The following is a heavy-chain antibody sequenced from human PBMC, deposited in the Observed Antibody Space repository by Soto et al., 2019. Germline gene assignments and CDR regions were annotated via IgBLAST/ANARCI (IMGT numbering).Heavy chain of an antibody. J-gene: IGHJ5*02. CDR1: GFTFSDYG. CDR3: AKSRDGYHHGLA. Sequence: QVQLVESGGGVVQPGMSLKLSCATSGFTFSDYGMHWVRQAPGKGLEWVAVIWFDATKTLYADSVKGRFTISRDIPKNTLFLLMDGLRADDTAMYYCAKSRDGYHHGLAWGQGTLVTVSS. V-gene: IGHV3-33*06. D-gene: IGHD5-12*01. CDR2: IWFDATKT.